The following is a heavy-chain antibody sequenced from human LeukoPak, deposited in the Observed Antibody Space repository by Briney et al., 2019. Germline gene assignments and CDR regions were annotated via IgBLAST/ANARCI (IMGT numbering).Heavy chain of an antibody. V-gene: IGHV4-59*01. CDR1: GGSISSYY. D-gene: IGHD6-19*01. CDR3: ASDLVSSGWYLGFDY. CDR2: IYYSGST. J-gene: IGHJ4*02. Sequence: SETLSLTCTVSGGSISSYYWSWIRQPPGKGLEWIGYIYYSGSTNYNPSLKSRVTISVDTSKNQFSLKLSSVTAADTAVYYCASDLVSSGWYLGFDYWGQGTLVTVSS.